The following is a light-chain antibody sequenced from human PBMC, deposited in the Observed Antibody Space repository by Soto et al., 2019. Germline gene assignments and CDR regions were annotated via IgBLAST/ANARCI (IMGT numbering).Light chain of an antibody. CDR2: EVN. CDR1: SSDVGGYNY. Sequence: SALTQPPSASGSPGQSVAISSTGTSSDVGGYNYVSWYQQHPGKAPKLMIYEVNKRPSGVPDRFSGSKSGNTASLTVSGLRAEDEADYYCSSYAGSSNVFGTGTKVTVL. V-gene: IGLV2-8*01. J-gene: IGLJ1*01. CDR3: SSYAGSSNV.